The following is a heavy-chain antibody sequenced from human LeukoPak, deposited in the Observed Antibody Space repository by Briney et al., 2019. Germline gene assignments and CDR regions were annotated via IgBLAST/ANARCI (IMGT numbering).Heavy chain of an antibody. V-gene: IGHV3-33*06. D-gene: IGHD1-26*01. CDR2: IWIDGSDT. J-gene: IGHJ4*02. Sequence: GRSLRLSRAASGFTFSSYGMHWARQGPGKGQEWVAVIWIDGSDTYYADSLKGRFTISRDNSKNTLYLPMNSLRAEDTTVYYCANHTRGSGSFVIDFWGQGTLVTVSS. CDR1: GFTFSSYG. CDR3: ANHTRGSGSFVIDF.